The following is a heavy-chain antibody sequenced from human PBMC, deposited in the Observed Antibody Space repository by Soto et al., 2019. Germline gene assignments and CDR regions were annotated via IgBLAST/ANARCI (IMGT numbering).Heavy chain of an antibody. Sequence: QVQLVESGGGVVQPGRSLRLSCAASGFTFSSYGMHWVRQAPGKGLEWVAVISYDGSNKYYADSVKGRFTISRDNSKNTLYLKMNSLRAEDTAVYYCAKDLQRAGRGGWELLDRADYWGQGTLVTVSS. D-gene: IGHD1-26*01. J-gene: IGHJ4*02. CDR2: ISYDGSNK. V-gene: IGHV3-30*18. CDR1: GFTFSSYG. CDR3: AKDLQRAGRGGWELLDRADY.